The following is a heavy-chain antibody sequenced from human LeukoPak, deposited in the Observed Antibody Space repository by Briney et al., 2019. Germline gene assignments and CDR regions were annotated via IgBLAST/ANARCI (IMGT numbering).Heavy chain of an antibody. D-gene: IGHD1-14*01. CDR3: ARGPRNDP. V-gene: IGHV1-8*01. J-gene: IGHJ5*02. CDR1: GYPFTTYE. Sequence: ASVKVSCKTSGYPFTTYEINWVRQAAGQGLEWMGWVHPNTGNTAYAQRFQGRVTMTRDTSISTAYMELSSLTSNDTAVYFCARGPRNDPWGQEPWSPSPQ. CDR2: VHPNTGNT.